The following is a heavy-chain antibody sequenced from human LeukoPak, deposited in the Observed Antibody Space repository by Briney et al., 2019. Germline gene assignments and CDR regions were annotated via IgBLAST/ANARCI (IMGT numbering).Heavy chain of an antibody. Sequence: SSETLSLTCTVSGGSISSSSYYWGRIRQPPGKGLEWIGSIYYSGSTYYNPSLKSRVTISVDTSKNQFSLKLSSVTAADTAVYYCARDVRAWEFYYFDYWGQGTLVTVSP. CDR1: GGSISSSSYY. D-gene: IGHD3-10*01. CDR2: IYYSGST. V-gene: IGHV4-39*07. CDR3: ARDVRAWEFYYFDY. J-gene: IGHJ4*02.